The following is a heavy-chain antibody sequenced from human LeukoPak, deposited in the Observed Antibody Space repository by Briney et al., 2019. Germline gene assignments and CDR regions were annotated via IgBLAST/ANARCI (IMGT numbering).Heavy chain of an antibody. V-gene: IGHV3-7*01. CDR2: IKQDGSEK. CDR1: GFTFSSYW. Sequence: GSLRLSCAASGFTFSSYWMSWVRQAPGKGLEWVANIKQDGSEKYYVDSVKGRFTISRDNAKNSLYLQMNSLRAEDTAVYYCARDQTGDYVWGGDLDYWGQGTLVTVSS. J-gene: IGHJ4*02. D-gene: IGHD3-16*01. CDR3: ARDQTGDYVWGGDLDY.